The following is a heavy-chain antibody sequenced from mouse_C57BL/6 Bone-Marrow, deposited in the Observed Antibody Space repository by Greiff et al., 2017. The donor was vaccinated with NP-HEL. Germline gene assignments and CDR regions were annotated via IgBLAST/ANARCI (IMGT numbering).Heavy chain of an antibody. CDR2: IYPGSGST. J-gene: IGHJ2*01. Sequence: LQPGAELVKPGASVKMSCKASGYTFTSYWITWVKQRPGQGLEWIGDIYPGSGSTNYNEKFKSKATLTVDTSSSTAYMQLSSLTSEDSAVYYCARKGTVVASDYWGQGTTLTVSS. V-gene: IGHV1-55*01. CDR3: ARKGTVVASDY. D-gene: IGHD1-1*01. CDR1: GYTFTSYW.